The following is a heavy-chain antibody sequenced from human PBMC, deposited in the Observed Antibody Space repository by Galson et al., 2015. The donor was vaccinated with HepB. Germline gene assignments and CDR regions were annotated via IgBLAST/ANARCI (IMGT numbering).Heavy chain of an antibody. V-gene: IGHV3-23*01. CDR3: AKPTREWPTPSYGMDV. D-gene: IGHD3-3*01. CDR2: ISGSGGTT. CDR1: GFTFSSYA. Sequence: SLRLSCAASGFTFSSYAMSWVRQAPGKGLEWVSGISGSGGTTYYADSVKGRFTISRDNSKNTLYLQMNSLRAEDTAVYYCAKPTREWPTPSYGMDVWGQGTTVTVSS. J-gene: IGHJ6*02.